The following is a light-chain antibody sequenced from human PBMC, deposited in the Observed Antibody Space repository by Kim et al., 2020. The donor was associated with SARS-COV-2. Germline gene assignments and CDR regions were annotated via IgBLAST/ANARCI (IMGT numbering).Light chain of an antibody. CDR1: QGIDSY. J-gene: IGKJ4*01. CDR2: GAS. CDR3: QKYDTDPLT. Sequence: DIQMTQSPSSLSASVGDRVTITCRASQGIDSYLAWYQQKPGKAPDLLIYGASTLQSGVPSRFSGSRSGTVFTLTISSLQPEDVATYYCQKYDTDPLTFGEGTKVDIK. V-gene: IGKV1-27*01.